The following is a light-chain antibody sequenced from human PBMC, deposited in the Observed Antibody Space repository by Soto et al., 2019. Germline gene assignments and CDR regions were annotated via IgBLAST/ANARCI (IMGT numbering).Light chain of an antibody. Sequence: EIVMTQSPVTLSVSPGERATLSCRASQSVSSNLAWYQQKPGQAPRLLIYGASTRATGVPARFSGSGSGTEFPLPISSLQSEDFAVYYCQHYNNWPPWTFGQGTKVEIK. J-gene: IGKJ1*01. CDR2: GAS. V-gene: IGKV3-15*01. CDR3: QHYNNWPPWT. CDR1: QSVSSN.